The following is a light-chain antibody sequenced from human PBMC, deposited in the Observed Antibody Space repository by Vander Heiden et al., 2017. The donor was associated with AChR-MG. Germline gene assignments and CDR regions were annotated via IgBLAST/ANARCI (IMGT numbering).Light chain of an antibody. J-gene: IGKJ1*01. CDR1: QSVLYSSNNKNY. Sequence: DIVMPQSPDSLAVSLGERATINCKSGQSVLYSSNNKNYLAWYQQKPGQPPKLLIYWASTRESGVPDRFSGSGSGTDFTLTISSLQAEDVAVYYCQQYYSTPVTFGQGTKVEIK. V-gene: IGKV4-1*01. CDR2: WAS. CDR3: QQYYSTPVT.